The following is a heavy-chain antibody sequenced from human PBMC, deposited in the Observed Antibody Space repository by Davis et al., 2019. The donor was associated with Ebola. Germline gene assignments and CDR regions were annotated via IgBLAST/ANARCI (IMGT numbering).Heavy chain of an antibody. D-gene: IGHD3-10*01. CDR3: AKDWGYMVRGVMIDY. CDR2: IDGGGDAT. J-gene: IGHJ4*02. CDR1: GFTFSSYA. V-gene: IGHV3-23*01. Sequence: GGSLRLSCAASGFTFSSYAMSWVRQAPGKGLEWVSAIDGGGDATYYADSVKGRFTISRDNSKNTLFLQMSSLRAEDTAVYYCAKDWGYMVRGVMIDYWGQGTLVTVSS.